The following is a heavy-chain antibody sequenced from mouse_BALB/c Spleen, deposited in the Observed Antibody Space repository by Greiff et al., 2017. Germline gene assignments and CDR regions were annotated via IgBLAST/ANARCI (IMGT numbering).Heavy chain of an antibody. D-gene: IGHD2-3*01. CDR2: IFPGDGST. V-gene: IGHV1-85*01. CDR1: GYTFTSYD. J-gene: IGHJ2*01. CDR3: ARAYDGYYAGYFDY. Sequence: VQLQQSGAELVKPGASVKLSCKASGYTFTSYDINWVRQRPEQGLEWIGWIFPGDGSTKYNEKFKGKATLTVDKSSSTAYMELRSLTSEDTAVYYCARAYDGYYAGYFDYWGQGTTLTVSS.